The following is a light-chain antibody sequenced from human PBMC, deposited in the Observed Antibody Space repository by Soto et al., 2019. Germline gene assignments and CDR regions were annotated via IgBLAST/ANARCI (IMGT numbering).Light chain of an antibody. CDR3: QLYGT. CDR1: QTISSSY. V-gene: IGKV3-20*01. J-gene: IGKJ3*01. CDR2: GAS. Sequence: EIVLTQSPGTLSLSPGERATLSCRASQTISSSYFAWYQQKPGQAPRLLISGASSRATGIPDRFSGSGSGTDFTLTISRLEPEDFAVYFCQLYGTFGPGTKVDLK.